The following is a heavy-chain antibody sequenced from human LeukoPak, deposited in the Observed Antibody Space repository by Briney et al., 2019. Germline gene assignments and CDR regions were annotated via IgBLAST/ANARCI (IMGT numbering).Heavy chain of an antibody. V-gene: IGHV3-11*04. CDR1: GFTFSDFY. D-gene: IGHD3-16*02. Sequence: GGSLRLSCAASGFTFSDFYMHWIRQAPGKGLEWVSYMSGTGKTISDADSLKGRFTISRDNTKNLLFLQVNTLRVEDTATYYCARGGGGYTSRYYMGVWGKGTTVTVSS. CDR3: ARGGGGYTSRYYMGV. J-gene: IGHJ6*03. CDR2: MSGTGKTI.